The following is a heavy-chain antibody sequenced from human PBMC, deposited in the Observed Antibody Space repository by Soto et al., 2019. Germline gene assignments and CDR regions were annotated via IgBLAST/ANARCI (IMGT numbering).Heavy chain of an antibody. CDR3: ARVWSGDYGRGRNWFDP. J-gene: IGHJ5*02. CDR2: INHSGST. CDR1: GGSFSGYY. V-gene: IGHV4-34*01. Sequence: PSETLSLTCAVYGGSFSGYYWSWIRQPPGKGQEGIGEINHSGSTNYHPSLKSRVTISVDTSKIQFSLKLSSVTAADTAVYYCARVWSGDYGRGRNWFDPWGQGTLVTVSS. D-gene: IGHD4-17*01.